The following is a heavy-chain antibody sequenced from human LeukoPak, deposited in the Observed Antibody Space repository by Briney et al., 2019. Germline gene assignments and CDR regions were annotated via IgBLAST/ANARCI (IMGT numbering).Heavy chain of an antibody. CDR2: INHSGST. CDR3: ARGRGYSYAFKKPDY. D-gene: IGHD5-18*01. Sequence: NTSETLSLTCAVYGGSFSGYYWSWIRQPPGKGLEWIGEINHSGSTNYNPSLKSRVTISVDTSKNQFSLKLSSVTAADTAVYYCARGRGYSYAFKKPDYWGQGTLVTVSS. V-gene: IGHV4-34*01. CDR1: GGSFSGYY. J-gene: IGHJ4*02.